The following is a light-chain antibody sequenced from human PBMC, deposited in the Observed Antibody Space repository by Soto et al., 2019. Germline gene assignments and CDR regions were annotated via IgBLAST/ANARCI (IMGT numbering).Light chain of an antibody. V-gene: IGKV1-9*01. CDR2: AAS. CDR3: QQSYSTPLT. Sequence: DIQLTQSPSFLSASLGDRVTITCRASQGISSYLAWYQQKPGKAPKLLIYAASTLQSGVPSRFSGSGSGTEFTLIISGLQPEDFATYYCQQSYSTPLTFGGGTKVDIK. CDR1: QGISSY. J-gene: IGKJ4*01.